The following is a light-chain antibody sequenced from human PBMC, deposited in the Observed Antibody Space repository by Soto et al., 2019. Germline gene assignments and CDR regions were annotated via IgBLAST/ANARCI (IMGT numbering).Light chain of an antibody. CDR1: QGVTTN. CDR2: DVS. V-gene: IGKV3-15*01. Sequence: IVLTQSPATLSLSPGERATLSCRAGQGVTTNFAWYQQKSGQSPRLLIYDVSIRATGVPARFSGTGSETDFTLTSSGLQSEDSAVYFCQQYNNWPFSFGQGTRLEIK. CDR3: QQYNNWPFS. J-gene: IGKJ5*01.